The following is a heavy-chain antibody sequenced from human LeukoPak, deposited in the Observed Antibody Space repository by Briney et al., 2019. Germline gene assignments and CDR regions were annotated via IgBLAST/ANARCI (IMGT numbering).Heavy chain of an antibody. D-gene: IGHD1-26*01. Sequence: GGSLRLSCAASGFTFSTHRMIWVRQAPGKGLEWVANIKQDGSEKYYVDSVKGRFIISRDNAKNSLYLQMNSLRAEDTAVYYCANALGAHYFDSWGQGTLVTVSS. V-gene: IGHV3-7*05. CDR1: GFTFSTHR. CDR3: ANALGAHYFDS. J-gene: IGHJ4*02. CDR2: IKQDGSEK.